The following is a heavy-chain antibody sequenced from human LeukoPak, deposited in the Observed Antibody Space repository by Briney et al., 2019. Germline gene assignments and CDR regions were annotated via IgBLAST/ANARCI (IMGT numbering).Heavy chain of an antibody. CDR2: IYPGDSDT. D-gene: IGHD3-16*01. Sequence: GESLKISCKGSEYTFTSYWIAWVRQMPGKGLEWMGIIYPGDSDTRYSPSFQGQVTISVDKSIDTAYLQFSSLKASYSAIYFCGKKGGSVGDVLDYWGKGTLVPVSS. CDR3: GKKGGSVGDVLDY. J-gene: IGHJ4*02. V-gene: IGHV5-51*01. CDR1: EYTFTSYW.